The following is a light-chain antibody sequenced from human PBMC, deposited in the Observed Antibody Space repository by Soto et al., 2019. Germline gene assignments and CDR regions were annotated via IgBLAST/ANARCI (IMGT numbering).Light chain of an antibody. CDR2: DAT. CDR1: KIGSKI. V-gene: IGLV3-21*02. CDR3: QVWASTAEFFV. J-gene: IGLJ1*01. Sequence: SYELTQPPSVTVATGEMAKIPYGGDKIGSKIVHWYKQRPGQAPVAVVFDATDRPSGIPDRISASRSGDTATLTISRVDAGDEADYYCQVWASTAEFFVFGSGTKVTVL.